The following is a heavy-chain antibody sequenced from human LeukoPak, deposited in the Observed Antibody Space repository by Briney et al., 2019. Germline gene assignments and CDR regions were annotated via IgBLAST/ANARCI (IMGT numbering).Heavy chain of an antibody. V-gene: IGHV1-69*05. CDR2: IIPIFGTA. CDR3: ARTKNSYTDINTAWFDP. J-gene: IGHJ5*02. D-gene: IGHD2-15*01. CDR1: GGTFSSYA. Sequence: VASVKVSCKASGGTFSSYAISWVRQAPGQGLEWMGRIIPIFGTANYAQKFQGRVTITTDESTSTAYMELSSLRSEDTAVYHCARTKNSYTDINTAWFDPWGQGTLVTVSS.